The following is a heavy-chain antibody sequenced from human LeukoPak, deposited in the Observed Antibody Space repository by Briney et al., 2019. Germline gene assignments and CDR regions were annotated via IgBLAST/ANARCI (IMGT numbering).Heavy chain of an antibody. V-gene: IGHV3-48*03. CDR3: ARGYYGSDAFDI. J-gene: IGHJ3*02. CDR1: GFTFSSYE. CDR2: ISSSGSTI. D-gene: IGHD3-10*01. Sequence: PGGSLRLSCAASGFTFSSYEMNWVRQAPGKGLEWVSYISSSGSTIYYADSVKGRFTISRDNAKNSLYLQMNSLRVEDTAVYYCARGYYGSDAFDIWGQGTMVTVSS.